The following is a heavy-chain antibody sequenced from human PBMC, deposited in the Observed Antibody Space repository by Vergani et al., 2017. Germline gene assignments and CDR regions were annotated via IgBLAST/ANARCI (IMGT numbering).Heavy chain of an antibody. V-gene: IGHV4-30-4*08. CDR3: ARAQGPFGLPFDY. CDR1: GYSISSGDYY. CDR2: IYYSGST. J-gene: IGHJ4*02. D-gene: IGHD3-10*01. Sequence: QVQLQESGPGLVKPSETLSLTCAVSGYSISSGDYYWSWIRQPPGKGLEWIGYIYYSGSTYYNPSLKSRVTISVDTSKNQFSLKLSSVTAADTAVYYCARAQGPFGLPFDYWGQGTLVTVSS.